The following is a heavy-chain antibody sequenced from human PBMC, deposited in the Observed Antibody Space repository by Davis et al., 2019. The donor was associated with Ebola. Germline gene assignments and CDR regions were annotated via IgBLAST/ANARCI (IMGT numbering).Heavy chain of an antibody. CDR3: ARAPGIAVAGNNWFDP. V-gene: IGHV4-59*01. D-gene: IGHD6-19*01. CDR1: GGSISSYY. Sequence: SETLSLTCAVYGGSISSYYWSWIRQPPGKGLEWIGYIYYSGSTNYNPSLKSRVTISVDTSKNQFSLKLSSVTAADTAVYYCARAPGIAVAGNNWFDPWGQGTLVTVSS. CDR2: IYYSGST. J-gene: IGHJ5*02.